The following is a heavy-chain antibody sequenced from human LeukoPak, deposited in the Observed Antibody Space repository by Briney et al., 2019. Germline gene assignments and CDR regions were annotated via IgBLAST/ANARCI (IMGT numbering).Heavy chain of an antibody. CDR2: INHSGST. CDR1: GGSFSGYY. J-gene: IGHJ4*02. V-gene: IGHV4-34*01. CDR3: ARERGMFYYDSTGYYYFDY. D-gene: IGHD3-22*01. Sequence: SEALSLTCAVYGGSFSGYYWSWIRQPPGKGLEWIGEINHSGSTNYNPSLKSRVTISVDTSKNQFSLKLSSVTAADTAVYYCARERGMFYYDSTGYYYFDYWGQGTLVTVSS.